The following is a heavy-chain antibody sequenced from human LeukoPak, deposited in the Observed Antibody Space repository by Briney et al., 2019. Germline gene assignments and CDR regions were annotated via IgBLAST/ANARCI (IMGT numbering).Heavy chain of an antibody. CDR3: ARDCPPDYYDSNAFDI. J-gene: IGHJ3*02. CDR1: GGSISSSSYY. CDR2: IYYSGST. Sequence: SETLSLTCTVSGGSISSSSYYWGWIRQPPGKGLEWIGSIYYSGSTYYNPSLKSRVTISVDTSKNQFSLKLSSVTAADTAVYYCARDCPPDYYDSNAFDIWGQGTMVTVSS. V-gene: IGHV4-39*07. D-gene: IGHD3-22*01.